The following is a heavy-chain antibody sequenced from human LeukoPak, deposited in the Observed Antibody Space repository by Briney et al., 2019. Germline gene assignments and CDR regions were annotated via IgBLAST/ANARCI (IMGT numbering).Heavy chain of an antibody. CDR1: GFSFRTYA. D-gene: IGHD3-3*01. J-gene: IGHJ4*02. Sequence: GGSLRLSCAASGFSFRTYAMHWVRQAPGKGLEYVSAISSTGGSTYYAKSVKGRFIISRDNSKNTLYLQMGSLRAEDMAVYYCARDPTADYDFWNGYFFDYWGQGTLVTVSS. CDR3: ARDPTADYDFWNGYFFDY. V-gene: IGHV3-64*01. CDR2: ISSTGGST.